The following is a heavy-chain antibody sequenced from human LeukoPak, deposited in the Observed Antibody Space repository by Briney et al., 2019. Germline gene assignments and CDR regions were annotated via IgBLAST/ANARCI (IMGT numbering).Heavy chain of an antibody. CDR2: ISSSSSYI. J-gene: IGHJ6*03. Sequence: PGGSLRLSCAASGFTFSNASMNWVRQAPGKGLEWVSSISSSSSYIYYADSVKGRFTISRDNAKNSLYLQMDSLRVEDTAVYYCARDPYSGSYGPYYYYYMDVWGEGTTVTISS. CDR1: GFTFSNAS. D-gene: IGHD1-26*01. CDR3: ARDPYSGSYGPYYYYYMDV. V-gene: IGHV3-21*01.